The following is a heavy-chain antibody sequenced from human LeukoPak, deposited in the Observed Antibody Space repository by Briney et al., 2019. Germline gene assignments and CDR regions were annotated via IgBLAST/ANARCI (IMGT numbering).Heavy chain of an antibody. Sequence: SETLSLTCTVSGGSISSSTYYWGWIRQPPGRGLEWIASVSYTGSTTYNPSLKSRVTISVDKSKTQFSLKLSSVTAADTAVYYCARSRKYGAVTTYSWFDPWGRGTLVIVSS. V-gene: IGHV4-39*01. CDR1: GGSISSSTYY. CDR3: ARSRKYGAVTTYSWFDP. CDR2: VSYTGST. J-gene: IGHJ5*02. D-gene: IGHD4-17*01.